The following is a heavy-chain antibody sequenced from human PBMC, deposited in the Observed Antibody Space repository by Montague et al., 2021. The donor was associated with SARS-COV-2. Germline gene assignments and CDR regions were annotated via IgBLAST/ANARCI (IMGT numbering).Heavy chain of an antibody. V-gene: IGHV4-39*01. CDR3: EMRGGDLDAFDV. J-gene: IGHJ3*01. CDR1: GGSIRTGSYY. D-gene: IGHD2-21*02. Sequence: SETLSLTCTVSGGSIRTGSYYWGWIRQPAGKGLDWIGHIYNSGSTNYNPSLKSRVTISVDTSKNQFSLKLSSVTAADTAVYYCEMRGGDLDAFDVWGLGTTVIVSS. CDR2: IYNSGST.